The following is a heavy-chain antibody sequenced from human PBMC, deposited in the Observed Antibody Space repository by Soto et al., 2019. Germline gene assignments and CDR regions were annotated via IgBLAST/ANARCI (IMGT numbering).Heavy chain of an antibody. CDR3: AKVQMDKLLSAIYGMDV. J-gene: IGHJ6*02. V-gene: IGHV3-23*01. D-gene: IGHD2-2*01. CDR1: GFTFSGYA. Sequence: GGSLRLSCAASGFTFSGYAMSWVRQAPGKGLEWVSAISGSGGSTYYADSMKGRFTISRDNSKNTLYLQMNSLRVEDTAVYYCAKVQMDKLLSAIYGMDVWGQGTTVTVSS. CDR2: ISGSGGST.